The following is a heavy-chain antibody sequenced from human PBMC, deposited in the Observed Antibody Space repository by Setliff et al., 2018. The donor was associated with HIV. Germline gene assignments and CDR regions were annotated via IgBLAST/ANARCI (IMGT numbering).Heavy chain of an antibody. Sequence: ASVKVSCKTSGYAFTSFQLHWVRQAPGQGLEWLGRIVPSSGDTNYAQKFRGRVTMTRDMSTTTVYMELSSLRSEDTAVYYCARDPAPSSSASYFQHWGQGTPVTVSS. CDR1: GYAFTSFQ. J-gene: IGHJ1*01. V-gene: IGHV1-46*01. CDR3: ARDPAPSSSASYFQH. D-gene: IGHD6-6*01. CDR2: IVPSSGDT.